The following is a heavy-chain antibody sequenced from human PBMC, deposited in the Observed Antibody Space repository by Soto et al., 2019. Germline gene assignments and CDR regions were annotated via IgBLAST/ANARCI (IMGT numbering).Heavy chain of an antibody. CDR2: MNPNSGNT. CDR3: ARTSSSTWYGSFDF. V-gene: IGHV1-8*03. D-gene: IGHD6-13*01. CDR1: GYTFTSYG. Sequence: GASVKVSCKASGYTFTSYGINWVRQAPGQGLEWMGWMNPNSGNTGYSQKFLGRLTISRDTSASTAYMELSSLRSEDTAVYYCARTSSSTWYGSFDFWGQGTLVTVSS. J-gene: IGHJ4*02.